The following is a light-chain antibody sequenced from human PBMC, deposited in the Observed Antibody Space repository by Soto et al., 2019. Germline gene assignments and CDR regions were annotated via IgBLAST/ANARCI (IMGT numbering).Light chain of an antibody. CDR3: HQYGISPPVT. V-gene: IGKV3-20*01. J-gene: IGKJ5*01. CDR2: GAS. Sequence: EIVLTQSPGTLSLSPGERATLSCRASQSVSSSYLAWYQQKPGQAPRLLIYGASSRATGIPDRFSGSGSGTDVTVTISRLEPEDFAMYYCHQYGISPPVTFGQGTRLEI. CDR1: QSVSSSY.